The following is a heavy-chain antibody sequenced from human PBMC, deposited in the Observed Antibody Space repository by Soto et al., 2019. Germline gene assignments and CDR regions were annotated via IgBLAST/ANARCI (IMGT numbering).Heavy chain of an antibody. CDR1: GGSISSYY. D-gene: IGHD3-16*01. CDR2: IYYSGST. V-gene: IGHV4-59*08. CDR3: ARRWGDYFDY. J-gene: IGHJ4*02. Sequence: QVQLQESGPGLVKPSETLSLTCTVSGGSISSYYWSWIRQPPGKGLEWIGYIYYSGSTNYNPSLKDRITLSVDTPKNHFSLKLGSVTAADTAVYYCARRWGDYFDYWGQGTLVTVSS.